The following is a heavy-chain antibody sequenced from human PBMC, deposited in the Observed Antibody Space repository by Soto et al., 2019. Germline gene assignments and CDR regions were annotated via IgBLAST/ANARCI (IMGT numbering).Heavy chain of an antibody. CDR3: VRDENDPDY. V-gene: IGHV1-3*01. Sequence: ASVKVSCKTSGYTFTDYAMHWVRQAPGQRLEWMGWINAGNGHTKYSQKFQVRVTITRDTSASTAYMELSSLRSEDTAVYYCVRDENDPDYWGQGTLVTVTS. CDR1: GYTFTDYA. J-gene: IGHJ4*02. CDR2: INAGNGHT.